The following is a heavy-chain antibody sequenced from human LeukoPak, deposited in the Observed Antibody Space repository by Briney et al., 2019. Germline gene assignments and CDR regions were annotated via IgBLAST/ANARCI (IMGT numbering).Heavy chain of an antibody. J-gene: IGHJ3*02. CDR1: GFTFSSYW. V-gene: IGHV3-21*01. D-gene: IGHD3-3*01. CDR2: ISSSSSYI. CDR3: ARVGRRFPDAFDI. Sequence: GGSLRLSCAASGFTFSSYWMHWVRQAPGKGLEWVSSISSSSSYIYYADSVKGRFTISRDNAKNSLYLQMNSLSAEDTAVYYCARVGRRFPDAFDIWGQGTMVTVSS.